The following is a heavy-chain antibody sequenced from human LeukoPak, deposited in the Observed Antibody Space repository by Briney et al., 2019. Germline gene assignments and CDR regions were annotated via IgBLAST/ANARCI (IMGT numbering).Heavy chain of an antibody. CDR3: ARDSMVREKLLDY. V-gene: IGHV3-11*05. CDR1: GFTFSDYH. D-gene: IGHD3-10*01. Sequence: GGPLRLSCAASGFTFSDYHMSWIRQAPGKGLEWVSYISSTSSYTNYADSVKGRFTISRDNAKNSLYLQMNSLRADDTAVYYCARDSMVREKLLDYWGQGALVTVSS. CDR2: ISSTSSYT. J-gene: IGHJ4*02.